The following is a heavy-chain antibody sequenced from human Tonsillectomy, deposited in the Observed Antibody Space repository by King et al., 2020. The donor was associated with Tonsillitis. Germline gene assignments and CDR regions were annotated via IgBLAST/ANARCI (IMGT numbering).Heavy chain of an antibody. Sequence: QLQESGPGLVKPSQALSPTFVVSVCFVISDGHYWTWIRQHPGTGLELIGYIFHRAKTHNPGTYSNPALKSRLTLSIDTSRNHFSLKLNSVAAADTAVYFCARYEGGVFDPWGQGTLVAVSS. CDR1: VCFVISDGHY. V-gene: IGHV4-31*11. CDR3: ARYEGGVFDP. CDR2: IFHRAKTHNPGT. J-gene: IGHJ5*02. D-gene: IGHD2-15*01.